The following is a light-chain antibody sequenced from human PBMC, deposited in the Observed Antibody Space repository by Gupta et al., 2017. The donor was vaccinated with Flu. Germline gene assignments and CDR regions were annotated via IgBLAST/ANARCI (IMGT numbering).Light chain of an antibody. CDR2: DDS. V-gene: IGLV3-21*03. Sequence: SYVLTQPPSVSVAPGKTARITCGGNNIGSKTVHWYRQKPGQAPVLVVYDDSDRPSGIPERLSGSNSGNTATLTISRVEDGDEADYYCQVWDSSSEHQVFGGGTKLTGL. CDR3: QVWDSSSEHQV. J-gene: IGLJ2*01. CDR1: NIGSKT.